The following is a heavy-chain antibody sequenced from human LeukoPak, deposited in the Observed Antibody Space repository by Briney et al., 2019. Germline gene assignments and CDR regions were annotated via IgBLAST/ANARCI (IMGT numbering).Heavy chain of an antibody. V-gene: IGHV1-69*05. D-gene: IGHD6-13*01. CDR2: IIPIFGTA. CDR1: GGTFRSYA. Sequence: SVKVSCKASGGTFRSYAISWVRQAPGQGLEWMGRIIPIFGTANYAQKFQGRVTITTDESTSTAYMELSSLRSEDTAVYYCARYSAAAGTDFDYWGQGTLVTVSS. J-gene: IGHJ4*02. CDR3: ARYSAAAGTDFDY.